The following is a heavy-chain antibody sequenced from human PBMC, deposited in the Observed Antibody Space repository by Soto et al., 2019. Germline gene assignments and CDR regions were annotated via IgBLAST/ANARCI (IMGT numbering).Heavy chain of an antibody. Sequence: QVQLQESGPGLVKPSETLSLTCTVSGGSVSSGSYYWSWIRQPPGKGLEWIGYIYYSGSTNYNPSLKSRVTISVDTSKNQFSLKLSSVTAADTAVYYCARNGGFGELLINWGQGTLVTVSS. J-gene: IGHJ4*02. CDR1: GGSVSSGSYY. D-gene: IGHD3-10*01. CDR3: ARNGGFGELLIN. V-gene: IGHV4-61*01. CDR2: IYYSGST.